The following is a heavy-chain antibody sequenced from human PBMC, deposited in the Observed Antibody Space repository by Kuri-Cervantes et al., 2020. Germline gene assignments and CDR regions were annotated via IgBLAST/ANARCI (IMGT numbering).Heavy chain of an antibody. D-gene: IGHD2-2*01. V-gene: IGHV4-34*01. J-gene: IGHJ3*02. CDR1: GGSFSGYY. CDR2: INHSGST. CDR3: ARDIVVWDDAFDI. Sequence: SETLSLTCAVYGGSFSGYYWSWIRQPPGKGLEWIGEINHSGSTNYNPSLKSRVTISVDTSKNQFSLKLSSVTAADTAVYYCARDIVVWDDAFDIWGQGTMVTVSS.